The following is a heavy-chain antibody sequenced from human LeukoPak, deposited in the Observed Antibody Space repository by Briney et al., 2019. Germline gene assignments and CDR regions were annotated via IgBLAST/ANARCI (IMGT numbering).Heavy chain of an antibody. J-gene: IGHJ4*02. V-gene: IGHV4-30-4*01. CDR1: GGSISSGDYY. Sequence: SETLSLTCTVSGGSISSGDYYWSWIRQPPGKGLEWIGYIYYSGSTYYSPFLKSRVTISVDTSKNQFSLKLSSVTAADTAVYYCARAPSLGYCSGGSCSNLYYFDYWGQGTLVTVSS. D-gene: IGHD2-15*01. CDR3: ARAPSLGYCSGGSCSNLYYFDY. CDR2: IYYSGST.